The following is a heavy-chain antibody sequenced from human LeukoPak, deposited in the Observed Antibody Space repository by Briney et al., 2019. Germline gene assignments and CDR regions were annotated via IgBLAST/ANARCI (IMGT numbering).Heavy chain of an antibody. J-gene: IGHJ4*02. D-gene: IGHD3-3*01. V-gene: IGHV3-30-3*01. Sequence: GGSLRLSCAASGFTVSSDYMNWVRRAPGKGLEWVAVISYDGSNKYYADSVKGRFTISRDNSKNTLYLQMNSLRAEDTAVYYCARDSDYDFWSGYYTPDYWGQGTLVTVSS. CDR1: GFTVSSDY. CDR3: ARDSDYDFWSGYYTPDY. CDR2: ISYDGSNK.